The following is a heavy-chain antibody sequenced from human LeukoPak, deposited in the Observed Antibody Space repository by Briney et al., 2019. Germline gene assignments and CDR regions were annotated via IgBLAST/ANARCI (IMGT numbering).Heavy chain of an antibody. Sequence: GGSLRLSCAASGFTFDDYTMHWVRQAPGKGLEWVSSISSSSSYIYYADSVKGRFTISRDNAKNSLYLQMNSLRAEDTAVYYCARGGLLRYFDWEYYFDYWGQGTLVTVSS. J-gene: IGHJ4*02. D-gene: IGHD3-9*01. CDR1: GFTFDDYT. CDR3: ARGGLLRYFDWEYYFDY. CDR2: ISSSSSYI. V-gene: IGHV3-21*01.